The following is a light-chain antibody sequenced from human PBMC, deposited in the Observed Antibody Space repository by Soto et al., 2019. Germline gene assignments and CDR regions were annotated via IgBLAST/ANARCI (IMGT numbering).Light chain of an antibody. CDR2: KAS. CDR3: QQYNSYSPYT. V-gene: IGKV1-5*03. J-gene: IGKJ2*01. Sequence: DIQMTQSPSTLSASVGDRVTITCRASQSISRWLAWYHQKPGKAPKLLIYKASSLESGVPSRFSGSGSGTEFTLTISSMQPDDFATYYCQQYNSYSPYTVVQGTKLEIK. CDR1: QSISRW.